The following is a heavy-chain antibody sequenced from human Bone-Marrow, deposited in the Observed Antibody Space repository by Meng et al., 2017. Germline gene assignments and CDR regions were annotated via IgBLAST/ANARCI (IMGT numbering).Heavy chain of an antibody. J-gene: IGHJ6*02. V-gene: IGHV1-46*01. D-gene: IGHD2-2*01. Sequence: ASVKVSCKASGYTFTSYYMHWVRQAPGQGLEWMGIINPSGGSTSYAQKFQGRVTMTRDTSTSTVYMELSSLRSEDTAVYYCARDMTVVVPAAYYYYYGMDVWGQGTTVTVSS. CDR2: INPSGGST. CDR1: GYTFTSYY. CDR3: ARDMTVVVPAAYYYYYGMDV.